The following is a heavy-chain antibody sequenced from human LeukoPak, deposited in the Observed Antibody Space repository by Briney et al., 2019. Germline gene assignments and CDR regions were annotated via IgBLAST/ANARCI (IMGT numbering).Heavy chain of an antibody. CDR3: AREVDTWEPGPDAFDI. CDR2: IYYSGST. J-gene: IGHJ3*02. D-gene: IGHD1-26*01. Sequence: SETLSLTCTVSGGSISSYYWNWIRQPPGKGLEWIGYIYYSGSTNYNPSLKSRVTISVDTSKNQFSLKLNSVTAADTAVYYCAREVDTWEPGPDAFDIWGQGTMFTVSS. CDR1: GGSISSYY. V-gene: IGHV4-59*01.